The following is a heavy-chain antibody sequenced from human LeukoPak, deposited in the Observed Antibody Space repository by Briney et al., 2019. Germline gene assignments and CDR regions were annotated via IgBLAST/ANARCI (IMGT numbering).Heavy chain of an antibody. CDR2: IGESGDNT. V-gene: IGHV3-23*01. J-gene: IGHJ4*02. CDR3: AKEYYGGWGDD. D-gene: IGHD4-23*01. Sequence: GGSLRLSCAASGFTFSSYVMTWVRQAPGKGLEWVSSIGESGDNTYYADSVKGRCTISRDNSKSTLYLQVNSLRAEDTALYYCAKEYYGGWGDDWGQGTLVTVSS. CDR1: GFTFSSYV.